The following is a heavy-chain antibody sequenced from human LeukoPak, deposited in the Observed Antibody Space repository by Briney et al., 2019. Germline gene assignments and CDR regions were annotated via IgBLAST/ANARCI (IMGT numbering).Heavy chain of an antibody. CDR2: IYYSGST. V-gene: IGHV4-59*01. CDR3: AKDMYGGGGFDY. D-gene: IGHD3-10*02. CDR1: GGSISSYY. Sequence: PSETLSLTCTVSGGSISSYYWSWIRQPPGKGLEWIGYIYYSGSTNYNPSLKSRVTISVDTSKNQFSLKLSSVTAADTALYYCAKDMYGGGGFDYWGQGTLVTVSS. J-gene: IGHJ4*02.